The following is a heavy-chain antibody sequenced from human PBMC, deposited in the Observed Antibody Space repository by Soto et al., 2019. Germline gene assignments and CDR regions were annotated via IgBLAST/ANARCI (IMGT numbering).Heavy chain of an antibody. D-gene: IGHD3-10*01. CDR2: TYYRSKWYN. J-gene: IGHJ4*02. V-gene: IGHV6-1*01. CDR1: GDSVSSGSVR. Sequence: SQTLSLICGISGDSVSSGSVRWHRIRQSPSRGLEWLGRTYYRSKWYNDYAVSVKSRLTISPDTSKNQFSLHLDSVTPEDTAVYYCARSRHYGFDYWGQGTLVTVSS. CDR3: ARSRHYGFDY.